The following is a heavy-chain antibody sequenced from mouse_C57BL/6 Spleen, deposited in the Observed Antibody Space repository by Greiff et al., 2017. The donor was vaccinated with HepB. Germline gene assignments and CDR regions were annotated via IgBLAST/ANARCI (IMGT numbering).Heavy chain of an antibody. CDR3: ARGGLRNWYFDD. V-gene: IGHV1-82*01. CDR1: GYAFSSSW. D-gene: IGHD1-1*01. Sequence: QVQLQQSGPELVKPGASVKISCKASGYAFSSSWMNWVKQRPGKGLEWIGRIYPGDGDTNYNGKFKGKATLTADKSSSTAYMQLSSLTSEDSAVYFCARGGLRNWYFDDWGTGTTVTVSS. CDR2: IYPGDGDT. J-gene: IGHJ1*03.